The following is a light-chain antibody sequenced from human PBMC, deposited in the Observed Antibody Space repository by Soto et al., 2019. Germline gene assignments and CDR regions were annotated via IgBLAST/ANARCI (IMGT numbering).Light chain of an antibody. CDR3: ATWDDSLSGVV. CDR1: NSNIGSNP. Sequence: QSVLTQPPSASGTPGQRVTISCSGSNSNIGSNPVNWYQHFPGTAPKLLIYNSDQRPSGVPDRFSGSKSGTSASLAISGLQSEAEADYYCATWDDSLSGVVFGAGTKLTVL. J-gene: IGLJ2*01. CDR2: NSD. V-gene: IGLV1-44*01.